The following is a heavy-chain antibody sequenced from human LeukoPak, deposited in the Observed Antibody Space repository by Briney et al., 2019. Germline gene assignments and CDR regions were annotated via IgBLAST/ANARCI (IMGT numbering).Heavy chain of an antibody. CDR1: GGSISSYY. D-gene: IGHD3-16*01. CDR3: ARTGGFGPPGEFDY. Sequence: SETLSLTCTVSGGSISSYYWSWIRQPPGKGLEWIGYIYYSGSTNYNPSLKSRVTISVDTSKNQFSLKLSSVTAADTAVYYCARTGGFGPPGEFDYWGQGTLVTVSS. CDR2: IYYSGST. V-gene: IGHV4-59*01. J-gene: IGHJ4*02.